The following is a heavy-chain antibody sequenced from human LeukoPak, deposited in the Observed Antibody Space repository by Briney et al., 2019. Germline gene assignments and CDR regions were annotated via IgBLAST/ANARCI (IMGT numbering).Heavy chain of an antibody. CDR1: GYSITSGYY. V-gene: IGHV4-38-2*02. J-gene: IGHJ6*03. Sequence: PSETLSLTCTVSGYSITSGYYWGWIRQPPGKGLEWIGEINDSGRINYNPSLMSRVTISVDTSKNQFSLRLTSVTARDTAVYYCARRWNYGRNYYIDVWGKGATVSVSS. CDR2: INDSGRI. D-gene: IGHD1-7*01. CDR3: ARRWNYGRNYYIDV.